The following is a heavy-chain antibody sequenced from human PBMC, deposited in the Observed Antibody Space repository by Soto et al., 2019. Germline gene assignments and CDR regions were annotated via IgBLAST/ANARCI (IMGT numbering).Heavy chain of an antibody. D-gene: IGHD6-19*01. Sequence: QVQLQQWGAGLLKPSETLSLTCAVYGGSFSGYYWSWIRQPPGKGLEWIGEINHSGSTNYNPSLKSRVTISVDTSKNQFSRKLSSVTAADTAVYYCARGRIAVTPMGRNWFDPWGQGTLVTVSS. CDR1: GGSFSGYY. V-gene: IGHV4-34*01. J-gene: IGHJ5*02. CDR3: ARGRIAVTPMGRNWFDP. CDR2: INHSGST.